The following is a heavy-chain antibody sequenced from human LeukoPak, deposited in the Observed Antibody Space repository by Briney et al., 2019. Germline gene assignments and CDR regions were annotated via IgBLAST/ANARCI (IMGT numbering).Heavy chain of an antibody. J-gene: IGHJ4*02. D-gene: IGHD5-18*01. CDR1: GFTFSSYV. Sequence: PGGSLRLSCAASGFTFSSYVMTWVRQAPGKGLEWVSTISGSGGSTYYADSVKGRFTISRDNSKNTLYLQMNSLRAEDTAVYYCTKDRLTGYSYVYSYFDYWGQGTLVTVSS. V-gene: IGHV3-23*01. CDR2: ISGSGGST. CDR3: TKDRLTGYSYVYSYFDY.